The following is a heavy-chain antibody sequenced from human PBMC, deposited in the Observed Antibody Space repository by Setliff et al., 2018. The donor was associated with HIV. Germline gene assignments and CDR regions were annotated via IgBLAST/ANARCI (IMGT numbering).Heavy chain of an antibody. Sequence: GGSLRLSCTASGFMFGDYLINWFRQAPGKGLEWVGFIRSKAYDGTAEYAASVKGRFTISRDDSKSIAYLQMNSLKTEDTAIYYCTTVTRGYSFHYYYYMDVWGKGTTVTVSS. D-gene: IGHD5-18*01. CDR1: GFMFGDYL. V-gene: IGHV3-49*03. CDR3: TTVTRGYSFHYYYYMDV. CDR2: IRSKAYDGTA. J-gene: IGHJ6*03.